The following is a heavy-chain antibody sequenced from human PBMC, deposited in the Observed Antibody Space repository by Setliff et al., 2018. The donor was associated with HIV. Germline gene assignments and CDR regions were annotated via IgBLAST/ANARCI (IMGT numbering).Heavy chain of an antibody. CDR3: AREIRAGDYPPYNYYFYMDV. Sequence: PGGSLRLSCAASGLIFSSYWMSWVRQAPGKGLEWVANIKQDGSEKYYVDSVKGRFTISRDNAKNSLYLQMNSLRAEDTAVYYCAREIRAGDYPPYNYYFYMDVWGKGTTVTVSS. CDR1: GLIFSSYW. D-gene: IGHD4-17*01. CDR2: IKQDGSEK. V-gene: IGHV3-7*01. J-gene: IGHJ6*03.